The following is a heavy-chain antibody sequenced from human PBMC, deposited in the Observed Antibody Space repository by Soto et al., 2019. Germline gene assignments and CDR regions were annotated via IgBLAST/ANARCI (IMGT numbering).Heavy chain of an antibody. CDR3: AKDLIRISVDCDGLHDR. J-gene: IGHJ4*02. CDR2: ISGSDGTT. CDR1: GFTFASYG. V-gene: IGHV3-23*01. D-gene: IGHD2-21*01. Sequence: EVQLLESGGGLVQPGGSLRLACAASGFTFASYGMSWVRQGPGKGLEWVSGISGSDGTTYYADSVKGRFTISRDNSKNTLYLQMNSLRAEDTALYYCAKDLIRISVDCDGLHDRWGQGTLVTVSS.